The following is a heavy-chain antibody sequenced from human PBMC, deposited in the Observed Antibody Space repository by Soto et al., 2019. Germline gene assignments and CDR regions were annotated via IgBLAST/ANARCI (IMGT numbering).Heavy chain of an antibody. CDR1: GDSFSSDDYY. V-gene: IGHV4-30-4*01. CDR3: ARVAGVAYCGGDCYHFDY. D-gene: IGHD2-21*02. J-gene: IGHJ4*02. CDR2: ISYRVDT. Sequence: QVQLQESGPGLVKPSQTLSLTCTVSGDSFSSDDYYWSWIRQPPGKGLEWIGYISYRVDTYYSPSLKSPVTMSIDTSKNQFSLNVSSVTAADTAVYYCARVAGVAYCGGDCYHFDYWGQGTLVTVSS.